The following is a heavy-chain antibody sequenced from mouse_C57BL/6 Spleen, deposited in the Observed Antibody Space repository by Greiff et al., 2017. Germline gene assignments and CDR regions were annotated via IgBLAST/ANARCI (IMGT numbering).Heavy chain of an antibody. Sequence: VQLQQSGAELAKPGASAKLSCTASGYTFTSYWMHWVNQRPGHGLEWIGFINPSSGYTKYTQKIKDKATLTADKSASTDYMQLSSLTYEDSAVYYCATGVAWFAYWGQGTLVTVSA. J-gene: IGHJ3*01. CDR3: ATGVAWFAY. V-gene: IGHV1-7*01. CDR1: GYTFTSYW. CDR2: INPSSGYT.